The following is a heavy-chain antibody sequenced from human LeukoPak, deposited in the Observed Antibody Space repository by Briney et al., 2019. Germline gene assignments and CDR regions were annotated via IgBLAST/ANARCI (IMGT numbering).Heavy chain of an antibody. CDR3: ARDNPAYYDFWSGYYRVSWFDP. Sequence: AAGNVSCTAAGYTFTSYGISWVRQAPGQGLEWMGWISADNGDTNYAQKLQGRVTMTTDTSTSTAYMELRSLRADDTAVYYCARDNPAYYDFWSGYYRVSWFDPWGQGTLVTVSS. V-gene: IGHV1-18*01. J-gene: IGHJ5*02. CDR2: ISADNGDT. CDR1: GYTFTSYG. D-gene: IGHD3-3*01.